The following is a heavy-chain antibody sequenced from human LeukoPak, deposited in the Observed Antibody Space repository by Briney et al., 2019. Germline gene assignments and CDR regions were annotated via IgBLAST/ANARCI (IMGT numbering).Heavy chain of an antibody. J-gene: IGHJ4*02. CDR1: GFTFSGYW. CDR3: ARDRGSTGWYGMNY. CDR2: IKNDGSST. D-gene: IGHD6-19*01. Sequence: GGSLRLFSAASGFTFSGYWMHWVRQAPGKGLVWVSRIKNDGSSTNYADSVKGRFTISRDNAKNTLYLELNSLRAEDTAVYYCARDRGSTGWYGMNYWGQGILVTVSS. V-gene: IGHV3-74*01.